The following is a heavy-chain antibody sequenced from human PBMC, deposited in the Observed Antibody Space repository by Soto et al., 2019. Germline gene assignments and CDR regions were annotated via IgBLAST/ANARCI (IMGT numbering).Heavy chain of an antibody. Sequence: QVQLQESGPGLVKPSETLSLTCTVSGGSISSYYWSWIRQPPGKGLEWIGYIYYSGSTNYNPSLKSRVPISVDTSKNQFSLKLSSVTAADTAVYYCARGEDYAYYGMDVWGQGTTVTVSS. V-gene: IGHV4-59*01. J-gene: IGHJ6*02. CDR1: GGSISSYY. CDR2: IYYSGST. D-gene: IGHD3-16*01. CDR3: ARGEDYAYYGMDV.